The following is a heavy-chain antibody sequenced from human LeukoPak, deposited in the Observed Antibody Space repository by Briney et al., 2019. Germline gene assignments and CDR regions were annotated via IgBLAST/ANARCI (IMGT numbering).Heavy chain of an antibody. V-gene: IGHV1-24*01. CDR1: GYTLTELS. CDR2: FDPEDGET. J-gene: IGHJ5*02. D-gene: IGHD3-16*01. Sequence: ASVKVSCKVSGYTLTELSMHWVRQAPGKGLEWMGGFDPEDGETIYAQKFQGRVTMTEDTSTDTAYMGLSSLRSEDTAVYYCATVPPREDYSSYWFDPWGQGTLVTVSS. CDR3: ATVPPREDYSSYWFDP.